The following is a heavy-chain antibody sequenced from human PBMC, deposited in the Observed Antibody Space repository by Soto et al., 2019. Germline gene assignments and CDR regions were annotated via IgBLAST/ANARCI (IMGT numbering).Heavy chain of an antibody. J-gene: IGHJ2*01. D-gene: IGHD5-18*01. V-gene: IGHV3-23*01. CDR2: ISGSGGNT. CDR1: GFTFSNYA. Sequence: EVQLLESGGDLVQPGGSLRLSCAASGFTFSNYAMSWVRQAPGKGLEWVSAISGSGGNTYYADSVKGRFTISRDNSKNTLYLQMNSLRAEDTAVYYCATHTAMVGSYWYFVLWGRGTLVTVSS. CDR3: ATHTAMVGSYWYFVL.